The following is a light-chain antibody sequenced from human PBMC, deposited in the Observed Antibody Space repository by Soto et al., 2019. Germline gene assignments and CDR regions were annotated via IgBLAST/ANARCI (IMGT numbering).Light chain of an antibody. CDR1: TSNIGSSY. Sequence: QSVLTQPPSVSAAPGQKVTISCSGSTSNIGSSYVSWYQQFPGTAPKLLIYDNNKRPSEIPDRFSGSKSGTSATLDITGLQTGDEADYYCRTWDRRLTAGVFGGGTHLPVL. J-gene: IGLJ2*01. CDR2: DNN. CDR3: RTWDRRLTAGV. V-gene: IGLV1-51*01.